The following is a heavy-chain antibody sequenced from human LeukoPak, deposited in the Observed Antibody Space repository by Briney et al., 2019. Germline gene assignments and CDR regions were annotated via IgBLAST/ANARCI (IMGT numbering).Heavy chain of an antibody. CDR3: AKDEDYYDSSGYGNHSLYYFDY. D-gene: IGHD3-22*01. V-gene: IGHV3-23*01. J-gene: IGHJ4*02. CDR1: GFTFSSYA. Sequence: PGGSLRLSCAASGFTFSSYAMSWVRQAPGKGLEWVSAISGSGGSTYYADSVKGRFTISRDNSKSTLYLQMNSLRAEDTAVYYCAKDEDYYDSSGYGNHSLYYFDYWGQGTLVTVSS. CDR2: ISGSGGST.